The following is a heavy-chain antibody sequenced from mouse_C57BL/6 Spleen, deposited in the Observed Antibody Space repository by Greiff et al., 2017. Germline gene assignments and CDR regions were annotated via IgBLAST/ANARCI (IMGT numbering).Heavy chain of an antibody. CDR1: GFTFSSYA. D-gene: IGHD2-4*01. J-gene: IGHJ1*03. CDR3: AREDDYDVLRYFDV. CDR2: ISDGGSYT. Sequence: EVKVVESGGGLVKPGGSLKLSCAASGFTFSSYAMSWVRQTPEKRLAWVATISDGGSYTYYPDNVKGRFTISRDNAKNNLYLQMSHLKSEDTAMYYCAREDDYDVLRYFDVWGTGTTVTVSS. V-gene: IGHV5-4*01.